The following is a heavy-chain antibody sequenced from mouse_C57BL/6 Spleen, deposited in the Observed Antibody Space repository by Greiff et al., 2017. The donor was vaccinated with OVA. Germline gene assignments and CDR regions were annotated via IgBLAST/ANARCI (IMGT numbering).Heavy chain of an antibody. CDR1: GFTFSNYW. CDR3: TVTTVVATDAMDY. D-gene: IGHD1-1*01. Sequence: DVMLVESGGGLVQPGGSMKLSCVASGFTFSNYWMNWVRQSPEKGLEWVAQIRLKSDNYATHYAESVKGRFTISRDDSKSSVYLQMNNLRAEDTGIYYCTVTTVVATDAMDYGGQGTSVTVSS. V-gene: IGHV6-3*01. J-gene: IGHJ4*01. CDR2: IRLKSDNYAT.